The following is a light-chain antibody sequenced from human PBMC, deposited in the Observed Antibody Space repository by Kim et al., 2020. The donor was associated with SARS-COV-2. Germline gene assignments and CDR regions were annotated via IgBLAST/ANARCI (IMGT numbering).Light chain of an antibody. Sequence: PGKTARITCGGNNSGSKSVHWYQQKPGQAPVLVIYYDSDRPSGIPERFSGSNSGNTATLTISRVEAGDEADYYCQVWDSSSDHPVFGGGTQLTVL. CDR2: YDS. J-gene: IGLJ2*01. V-gene: IGLV3-21*04. CDR1: NSGSKS. CDR3: QVWDSSSDHPV.